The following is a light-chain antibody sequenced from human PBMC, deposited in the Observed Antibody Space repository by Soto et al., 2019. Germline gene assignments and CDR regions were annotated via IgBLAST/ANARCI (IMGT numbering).Light chain of an antibody. V-gene: IGLV1-40*01. J-gene: IGLJ1*01. Sequence: QSVLTQPPSVSGAPGQRITISCTGSTSNIGTYYDVHWYQQLPGRAPKLLIYGNRNRPSGVLDRFSGSKSGTSASLVISGLQAEDEADYYCQSYDRSLSFVFGGGTKLTVL. CDR2: GNR. CDR1: TSNIGTYYD. CDR3: QSYDRSLSFV.